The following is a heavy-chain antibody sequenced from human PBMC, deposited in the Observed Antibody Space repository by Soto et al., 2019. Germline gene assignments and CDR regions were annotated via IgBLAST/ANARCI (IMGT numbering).Heavy chain of an antibody. CDR3: AKDRIVVVMDAFDI. V-gene: IGHV3-30*18. CDR1: GFTFSSSG. J-gene: IGHJ3*02. D-gene: IGHD3-22*01. CDR2: ISYDGSNK. Sequence: QVQLVESGGGVVQPGRSLRLSCAASGFTFSSSGMHWVRQAPGKGLEWVAVISYDGSNKYYADSVKGRFTISRDNSKNTLYLQMNSLRAEDTTVYYCAKDRIVVVMDAFDIWGQGTMVTVSS.